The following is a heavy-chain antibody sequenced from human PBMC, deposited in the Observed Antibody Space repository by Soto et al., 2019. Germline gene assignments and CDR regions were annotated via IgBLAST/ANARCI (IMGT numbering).Heavy chain of an antibody. Sequence: QVQLVQSGDELKKPGASVKVSCKASDYTFNSYGISWVRKAPGQGLEWMGWLSGDNGDIKYAQKFQGRVTTTTDISTSTVYMELRSLSSDDTAVYFCAGSRGFGFDFWGQGTLVTVSS. V-gene: IGHV1-18*01. CDR1: DYTFNSYG. J-gene: IGHJ4*02. CDR2: LSGDNGDI. CDR3: AGSRGFGFDF. D-gene: IGHD2-15*01.